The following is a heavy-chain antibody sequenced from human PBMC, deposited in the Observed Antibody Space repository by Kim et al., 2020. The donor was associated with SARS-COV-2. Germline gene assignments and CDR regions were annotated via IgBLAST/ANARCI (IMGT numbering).Heavy chain of an antibody. Sequence: SETLSLTCAVSGGSINSSNWWSWVRQPPGKGLEWIGEIYHSGSTNYNPSLKSRVTISVDKSKNQFSLKLSSVTAADTAVYYCASYNGGWFGELSDSGGWFDPWGQGTLVTVSS. V-gene: IGHV4-4*02. D-gene: IGHD3-10*01. J-gene: IGHJ5*02. CDR1: GGSINSSNW. CDR3: ASYNGGWFGELSDSGGWFDP. CDR2: IYHSGST.